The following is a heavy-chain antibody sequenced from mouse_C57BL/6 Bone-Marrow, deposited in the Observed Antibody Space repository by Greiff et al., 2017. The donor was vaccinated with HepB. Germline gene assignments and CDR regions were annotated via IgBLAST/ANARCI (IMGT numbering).Heavy chain of an antibody. CDR2: ISSGGDYI. CDR3: TRDRDYGSSYHWYFDV. J-gene: IGHJ1*03. Sequence: EVKLMESGEGLVKPGGSLKLSCAASGFTFSSYAMSWVRQTPEKRLEWVAYISSGGDYIYYADTVKGRFTISRDNARNTLYLQMSSLKSEDTAMYYCTRDRDYGSSYHWYFDVWGTGTTVTVSS. V-gene: IGHV5-9-1*02. CDR1: GFTFSSYA. D-gene: IGHD1-1*01.